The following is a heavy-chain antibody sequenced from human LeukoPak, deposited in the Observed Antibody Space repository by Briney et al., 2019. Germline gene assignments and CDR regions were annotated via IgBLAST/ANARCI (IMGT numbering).Heavy chain of an antibody. CDR2: MNPNSGNT. CDR1: GYTLTSYD. D-gene: IGHD3-3*01. V-gene: IGHV1-8*01. J-gene: IGHJ5*02. CDR3: ATAGRFLEWLNH. Sequence: GASVKVSCKASGYTLTSYDINWVRQATGQGLEWMGWMNPNSGNTGYAQKFQGRVTMTRNTSISTAYMELSSLRSEDTAVYYCATAGRFLEWLNHWGQGTLVTVSS.